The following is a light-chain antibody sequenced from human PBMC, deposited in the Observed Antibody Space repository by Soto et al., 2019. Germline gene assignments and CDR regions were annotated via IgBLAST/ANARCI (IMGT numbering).Light chain of an antibody. CDR3: ASYTTTLEKV. CDR2: DVR. CDR1: SSDVGGYDF. V-gene: IGLV2-14*03. J-gene: IGLJ2*01. Sequence: QSVLTQPASVSGSPGQSISISCTGTSSDVGGYDFVSWYQQHPGKAPKLIIYDVRTRPSGVSDRFSGPKSGNTASLTISGLQAEDEADYFCASYTTTLEKVFGGGTKLTVL.